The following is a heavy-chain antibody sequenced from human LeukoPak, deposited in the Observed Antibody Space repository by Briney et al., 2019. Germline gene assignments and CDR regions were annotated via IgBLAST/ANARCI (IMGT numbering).Heavy chain of an antibody. CDR1: GGTFSSYA. CDR3: ARGRRGHGWYYYYMDV. Sequence: EASVKVSCKASGGTFSSYAISWVRQAPGQGLEWMGGIIPIFGTANYAQKFPGRVTITADESTSTAYMELSSLRSEDTAVYYCARGRRGHGWYYYYMDVWGKGTTVTVSS. V-gene: IGHV1-69*13. J-gene: IGHJ6*03. CDR2: IIPIFGTA. D-gene: IGHD3-10*01.